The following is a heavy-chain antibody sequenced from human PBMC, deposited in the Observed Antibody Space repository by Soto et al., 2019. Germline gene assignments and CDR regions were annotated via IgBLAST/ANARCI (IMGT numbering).Heavy chain of an antibody. V-gene: IGHV5-51*01. CDR1: GYSFTSYW. J-gene: IGHJ6*03. CDR3: ARASSGHDSLGYYYYYMDV. CDR2: IYPGDSDT. D-gene: IGHD5-12*01. Sequence: GESLKISCKGSGYSFTSYWIGWVRQMPGKGLEWMGIIYPGDSDTRYSPSFQGQVTISADKSISTAYLQWSSLKASDTAMYYCARASSGHDSLGYYYYYMDVWGKGTTVTVSS.